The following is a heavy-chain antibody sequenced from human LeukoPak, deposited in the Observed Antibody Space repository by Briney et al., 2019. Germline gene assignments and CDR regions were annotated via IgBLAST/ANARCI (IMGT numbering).Heavy chain of an antibody. D-gene: IGHD6-19*01. CDR2: INHSGST. CDR3: ARPIAVAGTGEYYFDY. CDR1: GGSFSGYY. Sequence: SETLSLTCAVYGGSFSGYYWSWIRQPPGKGLEWIGEINHSGSTNYNPSLKSRVTISVDTSKNQFSLKPSSVTAADTAVYYCARPIAVAGTGEYYFDYWGQGTLVTVSS. J-gene: IGHJ4*02. V-gene: IGHV4-34*01.